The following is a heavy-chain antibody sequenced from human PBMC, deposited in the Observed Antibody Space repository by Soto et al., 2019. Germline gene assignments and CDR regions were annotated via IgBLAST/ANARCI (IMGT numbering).Heavy chain of an antibody. D-gene: IGHD4-17*01. CDR3: ARGKYTVRRSGSLGY. Sequence: QVQLQQWGAGLLKPSETLSLTCAVYGGSFSGYYWSWIRQPPGKGLEWIGEINHSGSTNYNPSPKSHVSISVDTSKNQFSLKLSSVTAADTAVYYCARGKYTVRRSGSLGYWGQGTLVTVSS. CDR2: INHSGST. CDR1: GGSFSGYY. V-gene: IGHV4-34*01. J-gene: IGHJ4*02.